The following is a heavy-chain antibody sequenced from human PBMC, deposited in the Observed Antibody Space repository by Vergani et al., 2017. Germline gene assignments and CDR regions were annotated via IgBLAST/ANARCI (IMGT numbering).Heavy chain of an antibody. J-gene: IGHJ3*02. CDR1: GGPISSGGYY. CDR3: AGTQPLRQAFDI. CDR2: IYYSGSN. Sequence: QVQLQESGPGLVKPSQTLSLTCTVSGGPISSGGYYWSWIRQHPGKGLEWIGYIYYSGSNYYNPSLKSRVTISVDTSKNQFSLKLSSVTAADTAVYYCAGTQPLRQAFDIWGQGTMVTVSS. D-gene: IGHD5-12*01. V-gene: IGHV4-31*03.